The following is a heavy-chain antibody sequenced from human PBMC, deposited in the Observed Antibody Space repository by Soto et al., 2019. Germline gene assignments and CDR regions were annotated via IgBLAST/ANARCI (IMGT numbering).Heavy chain of an antibody. V-gene: IGHV3-74*01. D-gene: IGHD6-13*01. CDR2: IHRDGSST. Sequence: PGGSLRLSCAASGFTFSYYWMHWVRQAPGQGLVWVSRIHRDGSSTTYADSVKGRFTISRDNAKNTLYLQMNSLRAEDTAFYYCARDSPGSSWYVPLDFWGQGTLVTVSS. CDR3: ARDSPGSSWYVPLDF. J-gene: IGHJ4*02. CDR1: GFTFSYYW.